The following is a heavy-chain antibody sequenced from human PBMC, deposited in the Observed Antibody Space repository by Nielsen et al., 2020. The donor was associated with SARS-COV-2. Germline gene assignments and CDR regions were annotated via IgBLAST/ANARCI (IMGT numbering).Heavy chain of an antibody. CDR2: ISSSSSTT. CDR3: AKRREVFMSTFGGGGAMDV. D-gene: IGHD3-16*01. J-gene: IGHJ6*02. V-gene: IGHV3-48*01. Sequence: GGSLRLSCAASGFTFSSYSMNWVRQAPGKGLEWVSYISSSSSTTYYADSVKGRFTVTRDTSKNTVYLQMNSLTVEDTDMYHCAKRREVFMSTFGGGGAMDVWGQGTTVSVSS. CDR1: GFTFSSYS.